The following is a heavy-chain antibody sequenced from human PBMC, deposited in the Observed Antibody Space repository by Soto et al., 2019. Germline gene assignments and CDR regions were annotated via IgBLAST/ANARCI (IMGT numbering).Heavy chain of an antibody. CDR3: AKDAVAQNGVWDWFDP. D-gene: IGHD6-19*01. CDR1: GFNFMNYA. CDR2: IHGNGGGT. V-gene: IGHV3-23*01. J-gene: IGHJ5*02. Sequence: EVQLLESGGGLVQPGGSLRLSCAASGFNFMNYAMSWVRQAPGKGLEWVSSIHGNGGGTYYADSVKGRFTVSRDDSKETRYLQLSSLRVDDTAVYYCAKDAVAQNGVWDWFDPWGQGALVTVSS.